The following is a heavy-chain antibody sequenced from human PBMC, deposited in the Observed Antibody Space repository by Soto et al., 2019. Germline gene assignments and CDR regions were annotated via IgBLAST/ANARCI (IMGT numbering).Heavy chain of an antibody. CDR3: SRGLAGGSYDYYXDV. V-gene: IGHV4-59*01. Sequence: SETLSLTCTVSGGSISSYYWSWIRQPPGKGLEWIGYIYYSGSTNYNPSLKSRVTISVDTSKNQFSLKLSSVTAADTAVYYCSRGLAGGSYDYYXDVWGKGTTVTV. CDR2: IYYSGST. J-gene: IGHJ6*03. CDR1: GGSISSYY. D-gene: IGHD3-10*01.